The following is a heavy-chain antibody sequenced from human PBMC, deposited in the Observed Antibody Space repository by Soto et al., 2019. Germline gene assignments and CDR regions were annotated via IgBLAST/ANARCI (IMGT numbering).Heavy chain of an antibody. J-gene: IGHJ5*02. CDR3: ARQLRSHWLDP. V-gene: IGHV4-59*01. D-gene: IGHD3-10*01. Sequence: QVQLQESGPGLVKPSETLSLTCTVSGGSISSYYWSWIRQPPGKGLEWIGYIYYSGSTNYNPSLMSRVTISVDTSKNQFSLKLSSVTAADTAVYYCARQLRSHWLDPWGQGTLVTVSS. CDR1: GGSISSYY. CDR2: IYYSGST.